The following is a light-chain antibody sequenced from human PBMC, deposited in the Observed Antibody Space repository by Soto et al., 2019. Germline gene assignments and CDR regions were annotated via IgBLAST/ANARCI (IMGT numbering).Light chain of an antibody. V-gene: IGKV3-11*01. CDR1: QSVTTY. CDR2: DAS. Sequence: EIVLTQSPATLSLSPGERVTLSCRASQSVTTYLAWYQHKPGQAPRLLIYDASHRATGISARFSGSGSGTDFTLTISSLEPEDFAVYYCQQRSNWPWTFGQGTKVDIK. CDR3: QQRSNWPWT. J-gene: IGKJ1*01.